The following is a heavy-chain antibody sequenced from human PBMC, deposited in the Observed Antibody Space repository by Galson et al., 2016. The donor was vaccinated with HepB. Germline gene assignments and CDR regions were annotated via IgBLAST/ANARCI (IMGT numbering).Heavy chain of an antibody. J-gene: IGHJ5*02. CDR1: GFTFSSFG. D-gene: IGHD3-10*01. CDR3: ASDSLNPIGSGSYKRFDP. CDR2: IINYSDYI. Sequence: SLRLSCAASGFTFSSFGMNWVRQAPGRGLEWVSSIINYSDYIYYADSVKGRVTISRDNDKNSLYLQMNSLRAEDTAVSYCASDSLNPIGSGSYKRFDPWGQGTLVTVSS. V-gene: IGHV3-21*01.